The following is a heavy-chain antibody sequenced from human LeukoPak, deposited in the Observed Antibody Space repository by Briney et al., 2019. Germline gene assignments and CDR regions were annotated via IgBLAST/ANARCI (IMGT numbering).Heavy chain of an antibody. CDR3: ARAPSYGLTDYNMDV. CDR2: ISGSGSST. D-gene: IGHD3-10*01. V-gene: IGHV3-23*01. J-gene: IGHJ6*02. Sequence: PGGSLRLSCAASGFTFSNYVMTWVRQAPGKGQEWVSIISGSGSSTYYAASVKGRFTISRDNSKNTLYLQVNSLRADDTAVYCCARAPSYGLTDYNMDVWGQGTTVTVSS. CDR1: GFTFSNYV.